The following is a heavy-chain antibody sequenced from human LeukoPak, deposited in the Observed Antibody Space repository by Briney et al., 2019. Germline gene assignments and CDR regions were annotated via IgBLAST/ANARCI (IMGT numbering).Heavy chain of an antibody. CDR3: AGLVVAAFSFDY. V-gene: IGHV4-39*01. D-gene: IGHD2-15*01. Sequence: PSETLSLTCTVSGGSISSSSYYWGWIRQPPGKGLEWIGSIYYSGSTYYNPSLKSRVTISVDASKNQLSLKLSSVTAADTAVYYCAGLVVAAFSFDYWGQGTLVTVSS. CDR1: GGSISSSSYY. J-gene: IGHJ4*02. CDR2: IYYSGST.